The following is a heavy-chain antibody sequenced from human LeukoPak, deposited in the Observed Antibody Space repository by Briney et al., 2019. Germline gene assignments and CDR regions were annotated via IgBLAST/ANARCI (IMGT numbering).Heavy chain of an antibody. CDR2: MNPNSGNT. J-gene: IGHJ4*02. CDR3: ASSDDFWSGYYGY. CDR1: GYTFTSYD. Sequence: ASVKVSCKASGYTFTSYDINWVRQATGQGLEWMGWMNPNSGNTGYAQKFQGRATMTRNTSISTAYMELSSLRSEDTAVYYCASSDDFWSGYYGYWGQGTLVTVSS. V-gene: IGHV1-8*01. D-gene: IGHD3-3*01.